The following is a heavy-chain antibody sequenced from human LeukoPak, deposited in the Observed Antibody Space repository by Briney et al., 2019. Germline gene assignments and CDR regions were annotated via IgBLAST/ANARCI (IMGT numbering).Heavy chain of an antibody. CDR3: ARGAPGGDILTGWFDP. V-gene: IGHV1-69*13. CDR1: GGTFSSYA. Sequence: SVKVSCKASGGTFSSYAISWVRQAPGQGLEWMGGIIPIFGTANYAQKFQGRVTITADESTSTAYMELSSLRSEDTAGYYCARGAPGGDILTGWFDPWGQGTLVTVSS. J-gene: IGHJ5*02. CDR2: IIPIFGTA. D-gene: IGHD3-9*01.